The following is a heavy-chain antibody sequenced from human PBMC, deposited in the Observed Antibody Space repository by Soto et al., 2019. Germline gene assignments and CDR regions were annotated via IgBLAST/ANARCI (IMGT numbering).Heavy chain of an antibody. V-gene: IGHV3-23*01. CDR2: ISGSGGST. CDR1: GFTFSSYA. D-gene: IGHD5-12*01. Sequence: EVQPLESGGGLVQPGGSLRLSCAASGFTFSSYAMSWVRQAPGKGLEWVSAISGSGGSTYYADSVKGRFTISRDNSKNTLYLQMNSLRAEDTAVYYCAKGNSGYDLFFDYWGQGTLVTVSS. CDR3: AKGNSGYDLFFDY. J-gene: IGHJ4*02.